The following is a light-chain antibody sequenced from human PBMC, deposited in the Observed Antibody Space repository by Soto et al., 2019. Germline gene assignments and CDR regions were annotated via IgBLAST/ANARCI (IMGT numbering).Light chain of an antibody. CDR3: QQRGKWPPT. Sequence: EIVLTQSPATLSLSPGERATLSCRASQSVNNYLAWYQQKPGQAPRLLIYDASNRATGIPARFSGSGSGADFSLTINSLEPEDVAVYYCQQRGKWPPTFGQGTKVDIK. V-gene: IGKV3-11*01. CDR2: DAS. CDR1: QSVNNY. J-gene: IGKJ1*01.